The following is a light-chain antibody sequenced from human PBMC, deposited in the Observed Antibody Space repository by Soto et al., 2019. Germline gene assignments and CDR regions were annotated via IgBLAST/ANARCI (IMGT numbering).Light chain of an antibody. J-gene: IGLJ2*01. V-gene: IGLV2-23*01. Sequence: QSALTQPASVSGSPGQSITISCTGTSSDVGSYNLVSWYQQHPGKAPKLMIYEGSKRPSGVSIRFSGSKSGNTASLTISGLQAEDQADYYCCSYADSSPVVFVGGTKVTVL. CDR1: SSDVGSYNL. CDR2: EGS. CDR3: CSYADSSPVV.